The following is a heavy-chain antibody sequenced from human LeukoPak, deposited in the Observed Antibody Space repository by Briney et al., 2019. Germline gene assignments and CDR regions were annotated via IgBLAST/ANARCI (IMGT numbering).Heavy chain of an antibody. CDR3: AKDGARDGYNYPDY. CDR1: GYPLTNYH. CDR2: IGGSGDFT. D-gene: IGHD5-24*01. J-gene: IGHJ4*02. V-gene: IGHV3-23*01. Sequence: GGSQTLSCAVSGYPLTNYHMRWVRQAPGKGLEWDANIGGSGDFTYYADSVKGRFTISRDKAKNTVYLQMSSLRAEDTAVYYCAKDGARDGYNYPDYWGQGTLVTVSS.